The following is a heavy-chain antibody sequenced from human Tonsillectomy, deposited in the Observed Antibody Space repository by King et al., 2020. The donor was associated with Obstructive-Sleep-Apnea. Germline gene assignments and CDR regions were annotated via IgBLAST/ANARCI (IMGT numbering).Heavy chain of an antibody. J-gene: IGHJ6*02. CDR2: SDSSDSDS. CDR1: GYSFPNYW. V-gene: IGHV5-10-1*03. D-gene: IGHD6-13*01. Sequence: QLVQSGAKVKKPGESLRSSCKGSGYSFPNYWITWVRHIPGKGLEWMGWSDSSDSDSNYSPFFQGRVTISADKSINTAYLQWGSLKASDTAIYYCARPRGSSRYYFYGLNVWGQGTTVTVSS. CDR3: ARPRGSSRYYFYGLNV.